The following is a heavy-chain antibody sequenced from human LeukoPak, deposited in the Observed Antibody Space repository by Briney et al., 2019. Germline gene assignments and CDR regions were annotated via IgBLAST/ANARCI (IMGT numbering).Heavy chain of an antibody. CDR2: IRVSDGAR. Sequence: GGSLRLSCVASGFAFPTYAMMWVRQVPGKGLEWVSSIRVSDGARFYADSVKGRFTMSRDNPRNTLFLQMNSLRPEDTAVYYCAKEPRWEQLHSFDIWGQGTTVTVSS. CDR3: AKEPRWEQLHSFDI. D-gene: IGHD1/OR15-1a*01. CDR1: GFAFPTYA. V-gene: IGHV3-23*01. J-gene: IGHJ3*02.